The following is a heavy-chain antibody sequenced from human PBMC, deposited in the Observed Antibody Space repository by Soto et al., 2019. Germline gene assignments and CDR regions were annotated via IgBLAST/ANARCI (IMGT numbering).Heavy chain of an antibody. Sequence: QVQLVESGGGVVQPGRSLRLSCAVSGFTVSTYGMHWVHQAPGKGLEWVAVISRDGGTKYYADSVKGRFTISRDNSRNTLFLEMNSLRGDDMAVYYCTGEVASGYWGQGTLFNVSS. D-gene: IGHD2-8*02. CDR2: ISRDGGTK. V-gene: IGHV3-30*03. J-gene: IGHJ4*02. CDR1: GFTVSTYG. CDR3: TGEVASGY.